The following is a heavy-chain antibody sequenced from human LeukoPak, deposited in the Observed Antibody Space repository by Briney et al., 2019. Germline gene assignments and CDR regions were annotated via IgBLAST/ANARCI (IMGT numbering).Heavy chain of an antibody. J-gene: IGHJ4*02. CDR1: GYTVSSYG. V-gene: IGHV3-30*18. Sequence: PGGSLRLACAASGYTVSSYGMHSVRQAGGRGVGWVPVILFDGSNKYHADSLQGRFTVSTDNSKNTLYLQMNSLRPEDTAVYYCAKDSDKPMAPRGYYFDYWRQGTLLTVSS. CDR3: AKDSDKPMAPRGYYFDY. CDR2: ILFDGSNK. D-gene: IGHD5-18*01.